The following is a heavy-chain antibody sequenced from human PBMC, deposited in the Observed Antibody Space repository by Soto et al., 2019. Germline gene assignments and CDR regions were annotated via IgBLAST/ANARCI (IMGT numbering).Heavy chain of an antibody. D-gene: IGHD2-21*01. CDR2: IYHSGST. CDR3: ARGPPHSH. CDR1: GGSISSYY. J-gene: IGHJ4*02. V-gene: IGHV4-59*12. Sequence: TSETLSLTCSVSGGSISSYYWSWIRQPPGKGLEWIGYIYHSGSTYYNPSLKSRVTISVDRSKNQFSLKLSSVTAADTAVYYCARGPPHSHWGQGTLVTVSS.